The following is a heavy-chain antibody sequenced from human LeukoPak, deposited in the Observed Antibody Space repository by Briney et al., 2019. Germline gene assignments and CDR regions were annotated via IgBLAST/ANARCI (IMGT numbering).Heavy chain of an antibody. Sequence: PSETLSLTCTVSGGSISSSSYYWGWIRQPPGKGLEWIGSIYYSGSTYYNPSLKSRVTISVDTSKNQFSLKLSSVTAADTAVYYCARGPIFYGSGSYPDYWGQGTLVTVSS. D-gene: IGHD3-10*01. J-gene: IGHJ4*02. CDR3: ARGPIFYGSGSYPDY. V-gene: IGHV4-39*01. CDR2: IYYSGST. CDR1: GGSISSSSYY.